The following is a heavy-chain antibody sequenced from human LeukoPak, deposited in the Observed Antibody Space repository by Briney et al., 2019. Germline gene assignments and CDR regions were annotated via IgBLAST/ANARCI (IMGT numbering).Heavy chain of an antibody. D-gene: IGHD3-16*01. CDR2: VIPSFGPA. Sequence: SVKVSCKASGDTFNNYSINWVRQAPGQGLEWMGGVIPSFGPANCAQKFQGRVTITTDESTSTACMELSSLTSDDTAVYYCATPGGELPFAHWGQGTLVTVSS. CDR1: GDTFNNYS. V-gene: IGHV1-69*05. J-gene: IGHJ4*02. CDR3: ATPGGELPFAH.